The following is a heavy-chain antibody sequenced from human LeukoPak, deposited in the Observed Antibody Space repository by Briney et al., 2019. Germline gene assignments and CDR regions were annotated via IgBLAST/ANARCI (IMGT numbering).Heavy chain of an antibody. CDR2: ISYDGSNK. V-gene: IGHV3-30-3*01. D-gene: IGHD3-9*01. Sequence: GGSLRLSCAASGFTFSSYAMHWVRQAPGMGLEWVADISYDGSNKYYADSVKGRLTISRDNSKSTLYLQMNSLRAEDTATYYCARSPYYDILAGFYYYFDYWGQGTLVTVSS. CDR1: GFTFSSYA. J-gene: IGHJ4*02. CDR3: ARSPYYDILAGFYYYFDY.